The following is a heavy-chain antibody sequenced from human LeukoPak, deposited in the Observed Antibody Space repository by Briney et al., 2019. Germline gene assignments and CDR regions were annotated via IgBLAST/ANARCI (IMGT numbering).Heavy chain of an antibody. CDR1: GFTFSSYS. J-gene: IGHJ4*02. Sequence: GGSLRLSCAASGFTFSSYSMNWVRQAPGKGLEWVSSISSSSSYIYYADSVKGRFTISRDNAKNSLYLQMNSLRAEDTAVYYCTTVPLYYDSSAYWGQGTLVTVSS. D-gene: IGHD3-22*01. V-gene: IGHV3-21*01. CDR3: TTVPLYYDSSAY. CDR2: ISSSSSYI.